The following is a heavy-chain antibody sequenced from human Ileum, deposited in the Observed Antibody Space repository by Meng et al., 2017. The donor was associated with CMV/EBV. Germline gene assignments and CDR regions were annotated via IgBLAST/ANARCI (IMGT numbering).Heavy chain of an antibody. CDR3: ARVRGTERDF. V-gene: IGHV3-21*01. J-gene: IGHJ4*02. D-gene: IGHD1-1*01. CDR1: GFIFSNYA. Sequence: GGSLRLSCAASGFIFSNYAMNWVRQAPVKGLEWVSSISSSVTYIFYADSVKGRFTISRDNAKNSLYLQMNSLRAEDTGVYYCARVRGTERDFWGQGTLVTVSS. CDR2: ISSSVTYI.